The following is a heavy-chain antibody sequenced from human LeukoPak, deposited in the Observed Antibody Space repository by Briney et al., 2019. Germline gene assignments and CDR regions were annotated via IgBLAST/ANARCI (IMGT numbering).Heavy chain of an antibody. J-gene: IGHJ4*02. CDR3: ARARHGYIYGYRPNELGHFFDY. CDR2: IYYSGST. CDR1: GGSISSSSYY. Sequence: ASETLSLTCTVSGGSISSSSYYWGWIRQPPGKGLEWIGSIYYSGSTYYKSSLKSRVTISLDTSKNQFSLKLSSVTAADTAVYYCARARHGYIYGYRPNELGHFFDYWGQGTLVTVSS. V-gene: IGHV4-39*07. D-gene: IGHD5-18*01.